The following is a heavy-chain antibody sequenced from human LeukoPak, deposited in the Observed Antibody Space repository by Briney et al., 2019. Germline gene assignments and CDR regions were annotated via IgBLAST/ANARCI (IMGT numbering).Heavy chain of an antibody. J-gene: IGHJ4*02. CDR3: ARGEDGTGDYRSTYFDS. D-gene: IGHD4-17*01. CDR1: GGSFSDYY. Sequence: SETLSLTCAVYGGSFSDYYWNWIRQPPGKGLEWIGEINHGGGTKYNPSLKSRATISVDTSKKQFSLNLSSVTAADTAVYYCARGEDGTGDYRSTYFDSWGQGTLVTVSS. V-gene: IGHV4-34*01. CDR2: INHGGGT.